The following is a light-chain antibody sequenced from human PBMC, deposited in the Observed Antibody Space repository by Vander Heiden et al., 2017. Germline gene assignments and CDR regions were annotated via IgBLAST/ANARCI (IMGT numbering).Light chain of an antibody. J-gene: IGKJ4*01. Sequence: EMVFTQSPGTLSLSPGERGTLSCRASQSVSSSYLAWYQQKPGQAPRLLIYGASSRATGIPDRFSGSGFGTDFTLTISRLEPEDFAVYYCQQYGGSFTFGGGTKVEIK. CDR2: GAS. CDR3: QQYGGSFT. CDR1: QSVSSSY. V-gene: IGKV3-20*01.